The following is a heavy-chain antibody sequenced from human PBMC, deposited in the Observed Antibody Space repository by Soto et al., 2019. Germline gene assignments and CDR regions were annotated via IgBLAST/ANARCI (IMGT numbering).Heavy chain of an antibody. Sequence: QVQLVQSGAEVKKPGSSVKVSCKASGGTFSSYAISWVRQAPGQGLEWMGGIIPIFGTANYAQKFQGRVTITADESTSTAYMGLSSLRSEDTAVYYCARDRGPGFGYYYYGMDVWGQGTTVTVSS. V-gene: IGHV1-69*12. D-gene: IGHD3-16*01. CDR1: GGTFSSYA. CDR3: ARDRGPGFGYYYYGMDV. CDR2: IIPIFGTA. J-gene: IGHJ6*02.